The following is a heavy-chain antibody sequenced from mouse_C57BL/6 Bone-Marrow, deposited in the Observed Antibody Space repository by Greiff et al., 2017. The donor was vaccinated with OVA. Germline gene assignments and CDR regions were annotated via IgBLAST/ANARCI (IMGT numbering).Heavy chain of an antibody. D-gene: IGHD1-1*01. V-gene: IGHV1-76*01. CDR2: IYPGSGNT. Sequence: GLGLEWIARIYPGSGNTYYNEKFKGKATLTAEKSSSTAYMQLSSLTSEDSAVYFCARIYYYGSSYVDYWGQGTTLTVSS. CDR3: ARIYYYGSSYVDY. J-gene: IGHJ2*01.